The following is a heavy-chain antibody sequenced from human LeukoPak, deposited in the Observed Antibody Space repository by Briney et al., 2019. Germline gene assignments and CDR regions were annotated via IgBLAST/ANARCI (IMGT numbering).Heavy chain of an antibody. Sequence: SETLSLTCTVSGGSISSSSCYWGWIRQPPGKGLEWIGYIYYSGSTNYNPSLKSRVTISINTSKNQFSLKLSSVTAADTAVYYCAREYCSSTRCYRYFDLWGRGTLVTVSS. V-gene: IGHV4-61*01. CDR1: GGSISSSSCY. CDR3: AREYCSSTRCYRYFDL. CDR2: IYYSGST. J-gene: IGHJ2*01. D-gene: IGHD2-2*01.